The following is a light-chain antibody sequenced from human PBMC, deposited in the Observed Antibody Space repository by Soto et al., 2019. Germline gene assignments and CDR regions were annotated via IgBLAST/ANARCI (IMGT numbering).Light chain of an antibody. V-gene: IGLV1-44*01. CDR3: AAWDDTLPGYV. J-gene: IGLJ1*01. Sequence: LPQTPSASGAPGQKVVISCSGSDSDVGTNSVNWYQQVPGAAPKLLIYINNKRPAGVPDRFSGSKSGTSASLAISGLRSEDEADYYCAAWDDTLPGYVFGSGTKVTVL. CDR2: INN. CDR1: DSDVGTNS.